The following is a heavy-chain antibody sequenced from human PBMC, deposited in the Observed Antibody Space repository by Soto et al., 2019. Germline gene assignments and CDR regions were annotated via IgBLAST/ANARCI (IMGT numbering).Heavy chain of an antibody. J-gene: IGHJ4*02. V-gene: IGHV3-23*01. Sequence: EVQLLESGGGLVQPGGSLRLSCAASGFTFSSYAMSWVRQAPGKGLEWVSAIRGSGGSAYYADTVKGRFTISRDNSKNTLYQHMNSLRAGDTAVYYCARESAVAGTFDYWGQGSLLTVSS. D-gene: IGHD6-19*01. CDR3: ARESAVAGTFDY. CDR2: IRGSGGSA. CDR1: GFTFSSYA.